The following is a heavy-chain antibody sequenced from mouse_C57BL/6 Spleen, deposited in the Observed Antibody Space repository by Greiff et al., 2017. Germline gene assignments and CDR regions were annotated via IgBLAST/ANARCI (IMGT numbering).Heavy chain of an antibody. CDR2: IYPGDGDT. Sequence: QVQLQQSGAELVKPGASVKISCKASGYAFSSYWMNWVKQRPGKGLEWIGQIYPGDGDTNYNGKFKGKATLTADKSSSTAYMQLSSLTSEDSAVYFCAREVITTAQLKYYAMDYWGQGTSVTVSS. D-gene: IGHD1-2*01. J-gene: IGHJ4*01. CDR1: GYAFSSYW. V-gene: IGHV1-80*01. CDR3: AREVITTAQLKYYAMDY.